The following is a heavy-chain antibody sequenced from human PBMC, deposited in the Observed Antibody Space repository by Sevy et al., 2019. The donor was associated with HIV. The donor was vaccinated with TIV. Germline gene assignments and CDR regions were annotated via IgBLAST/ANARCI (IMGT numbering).Heavy chain of an antibody. Sequence: ASVKVSCKASGGTFSSYAISWVRQAPGQGLEWMGGIIPIFGTANYAQKFQGRVTITADESTSTAYMELSSLRSEDTAVYYCAGRYSGYDTDYYYYGMDVWGQWTTVTVSS. CDR1: GGTFSSYA. V-gene: IGHV1-69*13. CDR3: AGRYSGYDTDYYYYGMDV. CDR2: IIPIFGTA. D-gene: IGHD5-12*01. J-gene: IGHJ6*02.